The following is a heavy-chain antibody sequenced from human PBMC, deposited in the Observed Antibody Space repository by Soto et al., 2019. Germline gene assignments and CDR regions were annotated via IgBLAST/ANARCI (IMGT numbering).Heavy chain of an antibody. V-gene: IGHV4-34*01. J-gene: IGHJ4*02. Sequence: PSETLSLTCAVYGGSFSGYYWSWIRQPPGKGLEWIGEINHSGSTNYNPSLKSRVTISVDTSKNQFSLKLSSVTAADTAVYYCARAFSIFGVVTFDYWGQGTLVTVSS. D-gene: IGHD3-3*01. CDR2: INHSGST. CDR3: ARAFSIFGVVTFDY. CDR1: GGSFSGYY.